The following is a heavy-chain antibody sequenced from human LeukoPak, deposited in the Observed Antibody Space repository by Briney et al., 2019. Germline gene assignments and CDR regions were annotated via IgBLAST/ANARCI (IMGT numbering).Heavy chain of an antibody. Sequence: KPSETLSLTCTVSGGSISSYYWSWIRQPPGKGLEWIGYIYYSGSTNYNPSLKSRVTISVDTSKNQFSLKLSSVTAADTAVYYCASGQWLVRFDYWGQGTLVTVSS. CDR1: GGSISSYY. D-gene: IGHD6-19*01. CDR3: ASGQWLVRFDY. CDR2: IYYSGST. J-gene: IGHJ4*02. V-gene: IGHV4-59*01.